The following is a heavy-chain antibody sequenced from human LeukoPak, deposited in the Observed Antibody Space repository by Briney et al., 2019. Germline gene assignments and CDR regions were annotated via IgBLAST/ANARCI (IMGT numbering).Heavy chain of an antibody. V-gene: IGHV3-74*01. D-gene: IGHD2-2*01. CDR3: ARDSSSVPEY. Sequence: PGGSLRLSCAASGFSLSDHWMYWVRQGPGKGLVWLSRIKYDGSYTSYADSVKGRFTVSRDNAKNTQYLQMNSLRAEDTAVYYCARDSSSVPEYWGQGTPVTVSS. CDR2: IKYDGSYT. CDR1: GFSLSDHW. J-gene: IGHJ4*02.